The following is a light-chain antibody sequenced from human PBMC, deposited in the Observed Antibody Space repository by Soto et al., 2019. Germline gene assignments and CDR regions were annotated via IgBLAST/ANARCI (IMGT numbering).Light chain of an antibody. V-gene: IGKV3-20*01. CDR2: GAS. CDR3: QAFDGPPWT. Sequence: EIVLTQSPGTLSLSPGERATLSCRASQSVSSSYLARYQQKPGQAPRLLIYGASSTATGIPDRFSGSGSGTDFTLTISRLEPEDFAVYYCQAFDGPPWTFGQGTKVDNK. J-gene: IGKJ1*01. CDR1: QSVSSSY.